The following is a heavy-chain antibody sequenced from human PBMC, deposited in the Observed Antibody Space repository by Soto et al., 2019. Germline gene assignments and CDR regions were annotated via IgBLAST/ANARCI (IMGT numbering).Heavy chain of an antibody. Sequence: QVQLQQWGAGLLKPSETLSLTCAVYGGSFSGYYWSWICQPPGKGLEWIGEINHSGSTNYNPSLKRRVTISVDKSKNQFSLKLSSVTAADTAVYYCARGVGESCSGGSCSDYWGQGTMFTVSS. CDR3: ARGVGESCSGGSCSDY. D-gene: IGHD2-15*01. J-gene: IGHJ4*02. CDR1: GGSFSGYY. CDR2: INHSGST. V-gene: IGHV4-34*01.